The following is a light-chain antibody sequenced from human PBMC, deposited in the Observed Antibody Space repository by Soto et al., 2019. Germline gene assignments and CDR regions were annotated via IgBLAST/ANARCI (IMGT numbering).Light chain of an antibody. CDR2: AAS. CDR3: QQYDNLPIA. J-gene: IGKJ5*01. CDR1: QSISGY. Sequence: DIQMTQSPSSLSASVGDRATISCRASQSISGYLNWYQQKPGKAPKLLIYAASSLQSGVPSRFSGSGSGTDYTLTISSLQPEDFATYSCQQYDNLPIAFGQGTRLEI. V-gene: IGKV1-39*01.